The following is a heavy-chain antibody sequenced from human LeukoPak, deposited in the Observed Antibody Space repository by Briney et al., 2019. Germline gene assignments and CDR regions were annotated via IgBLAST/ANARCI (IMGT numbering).Heavy chain of an antibody. V-gene: IGHV3-48*02. J-gene: IGHJ4*02. D-gene: IGHD3-10*01. CDR3: ARAYYYGSGSYYSFDY. CDR1: GFTFSSYS. Sequence: GGSLRLSCAASGFTFSSYSMNWVRQAPGKGLEWVSYISSSSSTIYYADSVKGRFTISRDNAKNSLYLQMNSLRDEDTAVYYCARAYYYGSGSYYSFDYWGQGTLVAVSS. CDR2: ISSSSSTI.